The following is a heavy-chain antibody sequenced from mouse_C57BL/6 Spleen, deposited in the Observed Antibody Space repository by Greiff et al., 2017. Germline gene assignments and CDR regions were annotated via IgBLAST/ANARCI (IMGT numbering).Heavy chain of an antibody. CDR3: AREYYGSSPLWYFGV. CDR2: IDPSDSET. CDR1: GYTFTSYW. J-gene: IGHJ1*03. Sequence: QVQLQQPGAELVRPGSSVKLSCKASGYTFTSYWMHWVKQRPIQGLEWIGNIDPSDSETHYNQKFKDKATLTVDKSSSTAYMQISSLTSEDSAVYYGAREYYGSSPLWYFGVWGTGTTGTVSS. V-gene: IGHV1-52*01. D-gene: IGHD1-1*01.